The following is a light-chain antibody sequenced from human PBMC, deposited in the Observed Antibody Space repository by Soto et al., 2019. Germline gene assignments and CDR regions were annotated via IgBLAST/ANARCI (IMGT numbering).Light chain of an antibody. CDR1: SSDVGGYNY. Sequence: QSVLTQPPSASGSPGQSVTISCTGTSSDVGGYNYVSWYLHHPGKAPKLIIYEVNNRPSGVSNRFSGSKSGNTASLTISGLQPEDESHYYCSSKSIGSTPMLFGGGTKVTVL. V-gene: IGLV2-14*01. J-gene: IGLJ2*01. CDR3: SSKSIGSTPML. CDR2: EVN.